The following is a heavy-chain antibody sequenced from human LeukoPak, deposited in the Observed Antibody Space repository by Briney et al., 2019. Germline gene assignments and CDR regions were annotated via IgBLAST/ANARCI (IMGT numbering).Heavy chain of an antibody. Sequence: ASVKVSCKASGYIFSDYYIHWVRQAPGQGLEWMGWINPNSGGTNHAQKFQGRVTMTRDTSISTACMELSRLNSDDTAVYYRARALSNLRLYYFDYWGQGTLVTVSS. D-gene: IGHD4-11*01. CDR3: ARALSNLRLYYFDY. CDR2: INPNSGGT. J-gene: IGHJ4*01. CDR1: GYIFSDYY. V-gene: IGHV1-2*02.